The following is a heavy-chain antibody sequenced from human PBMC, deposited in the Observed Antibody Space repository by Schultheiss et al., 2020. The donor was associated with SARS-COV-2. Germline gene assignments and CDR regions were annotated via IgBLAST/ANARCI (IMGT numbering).Heavy chain of an antibody. CDR1: GGSISSGSYY. V-gene: IGHV4-39*07. CDR3: ARGSYGSAASYYYYYYMDV. D-gene: IGHD3-10*01. CDR2: IYYSGST. Sequence: SETLSLTCTVSGGSISSGSYYWSWIRQPAGKGLEWIGSIYYSGSTYYNSSLKSRVTISVDTSKNQFSLNLSSVTAADTAVYYCARGSYGSAASYYYYYYMDVWGKGTTVTVSS. J-gene: IGHJ6*03.